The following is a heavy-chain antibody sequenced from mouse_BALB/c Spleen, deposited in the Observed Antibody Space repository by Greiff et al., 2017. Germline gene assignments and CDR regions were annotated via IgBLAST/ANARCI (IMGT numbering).Heavy chain of an antibody. J-gene: IGHJ3*01. CDR3: ARDHDYGSPWFAY. CDR1: GFSLTSYG. D-gene: IGHD1-1*01. V-gene: IGHV2-9*02. Sequence: QVQLKQSGPGLVAPSQSLSITCTVSGFSLTSYGVHWVRQPPGKGLEWLGVIWAGGSTNYNSALMSRLSISKDNSKSQVFLKMNSLQTDDTAMYYCARDHDYGSPWFAYWGQGTLVTVSA. CDR2: IWAGGST.